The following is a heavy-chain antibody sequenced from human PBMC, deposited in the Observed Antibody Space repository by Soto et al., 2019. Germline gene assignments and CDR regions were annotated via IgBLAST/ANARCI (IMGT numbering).Heavy chain of an antibody. J-gene: IGHJ6*02. CDR3: ARDTARAMVRIYYGMDD. Sequence: QVQLVESGGGVVQPGRSLRLSCAASGFTFSSYGMHWVRQAPGKGLEWVAVLWYDGSNKYYADSVKGRFTISRDNSKNTLYLQMNSLRAEDSALYYCARDTARAMVRIYYGMDDWGQGTTVTVSS. D-gene: IGHD3-10*01. CDR2: LWYDGSNK. CDR1: GFTFSSYG. V-gene: IGHV3-33*01.